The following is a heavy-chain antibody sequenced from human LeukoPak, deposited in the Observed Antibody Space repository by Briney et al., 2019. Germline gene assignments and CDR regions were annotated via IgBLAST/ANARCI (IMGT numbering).Heavy chain of an antibody. J-gene: IGHJ4*02. Sequence: HSGGSLRLSCAASGFTVSSNYMSWVRQAPGKGLEWVSVIYSGGSTYYADSVKGRFTISRDNSKNTLYLQMNSLRAEDTAVYYCAKDLWSSGWYMVYWGQGTLVTVSS. CDR1: GFTVSSNY. D-gene: IGHD6-19*01. CDR3: AKDLWSSGWYMVY. CDR2: IYSGGST. V-gene: IGHV3-53*05.